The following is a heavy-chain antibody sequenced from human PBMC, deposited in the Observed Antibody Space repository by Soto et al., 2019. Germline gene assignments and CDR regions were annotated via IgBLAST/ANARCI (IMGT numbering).Heavy chain of an antibody. CDR3: AKARYGSGQVPFDY. CDR1: GFTFSSYG. D-gene: IGHD3-10*01. V-gene: IGHV3-30*18. CDR2: ISYDGSNK. J-gene: IGHJ4*02. Sequence: PGGSLRLSCAASGFTFSSYGMHWVRQAPGKGLEWVAVISYDGSNKYYADSVKGRFTISRDNSKNTLYLQMNSLRAEDTAVYYCAKARYGSGQVPFDYWGQGTLVTVSS.